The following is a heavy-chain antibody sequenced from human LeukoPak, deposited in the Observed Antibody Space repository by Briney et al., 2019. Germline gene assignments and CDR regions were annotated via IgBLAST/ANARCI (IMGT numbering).Heavy chain of an antibody. D-gene: IGHD6-19*01. V-gene: IGHV6-1*01. CDR1: GDSVSSNSAA. Sequence: SQTLSLTCAISGDSVSSNSAAWNWIRQSPSRGLEWLGRTYYRSKWYNDYAVSVKSRITINPDTSKNQFSLQLNSVTPEDTAVYYCARGGSSGPCYYYYGMDVWGQGTTVTVSS. CDR3: ARGGSSGPCYYYYGMDV. CDR2: TYYRSKWYN. J-gene: IGHJ6*02.